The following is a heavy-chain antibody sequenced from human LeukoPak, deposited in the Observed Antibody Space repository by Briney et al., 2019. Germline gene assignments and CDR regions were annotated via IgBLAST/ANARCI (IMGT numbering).Heavy chain of an antibody. V-gene: IGHV4-59*12. CDR1: DDSITIYY. CDR2: IDHTGST. Sequence: PSETLSLTCTVSDDSITIYYWTWIRQPPGKRLEWIGYIDHTGSTNYNPSLNSRVTISRDTSKNHFSLKLSSVTAADTAVYYCARDEDYEGIVYWGQGTLVTVSS. J-gene: IGHJ4*02. D-gene: IGHD4-17*01. CDR3: ARDEDYEGIVY.